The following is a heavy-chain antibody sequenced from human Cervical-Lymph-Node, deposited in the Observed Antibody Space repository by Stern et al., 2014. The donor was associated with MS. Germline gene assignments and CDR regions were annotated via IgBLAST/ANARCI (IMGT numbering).Heavy chain of an antibody. J-gene: IGHJ6*02. V-gene: IGHV3-30*18. CDR3: AKVREVWELLYSGGMDI. D-gene: IGHD1-26*01. Sequence: QVQLVQSGGGVVQPGMSLRLSCAASGFTFRTYGMHWVRQAPGKGLEWVALISYDGTSEYYADSVKGRFTISRDNSESALFLQMNSLRAEDTAVYYCAKVREVWELLYSGGMDIWGQGTTVTVSS. CDR2: ISYDGTSE. CDR1: GFTFRTYG.